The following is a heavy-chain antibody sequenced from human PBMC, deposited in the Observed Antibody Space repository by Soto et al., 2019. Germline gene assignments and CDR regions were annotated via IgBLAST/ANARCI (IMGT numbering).Heavy chain of an antibody. V-gene: IGHV3-11*03. CDR2: SSNSGTFT. D-gene: IGHD3-10*02. CDR3: ARSGDNYNVLDY. Sequence: GGSLRLSCAASGFTLSDHHMSWIRQAPGKGLEWVSFSSNSGTFTKYADSVKGRFTISRDNAKNSLYLQINSLRGEDTAIYFCARSGDNYNVLDYWGPGTPVTVSS. J-gene: IGHJ4*02. CDR1: GFTLSDHH.